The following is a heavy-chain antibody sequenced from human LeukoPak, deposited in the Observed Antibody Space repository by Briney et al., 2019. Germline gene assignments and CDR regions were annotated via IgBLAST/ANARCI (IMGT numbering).Heavy chain of an antibody. V-gene: IGHV4-59*01. J-gene: IGHJ4*02. CDR2: IYYSGSA. D-gene: IGHD4-17*01. CDR1: GGPISSYY. Sequence: PSETLSLTCTASGGPISSYYWSWFRQPPGKGLEWIGYIYYSGSANYNPSLKSRVTISVDTSKNQFSLKLSSVTAADTAVYYCARENDYGDYRIDYWGQGTLVTVSS. CDR3: ARENDYGDYRIDY.